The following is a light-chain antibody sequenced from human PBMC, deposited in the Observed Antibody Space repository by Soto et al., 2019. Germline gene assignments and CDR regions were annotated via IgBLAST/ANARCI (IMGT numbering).Light chain of an antibody. CDR2: GAS. V-gene: IGKV3-20*01. CDR3: QQYGSSRT. J-gene: IGKJ1*01. Sequence: EIVLTQSPGTLSLSPGERATLSCRARQSVSSSYLAWYQQKPGQAPRLLIYGASSRATGIPDRFSGSGSGTDFTLTISRLEPEDFAEYYCQQYGSSRTFGQGTKVEIK. CDR1: QSVSSSY.